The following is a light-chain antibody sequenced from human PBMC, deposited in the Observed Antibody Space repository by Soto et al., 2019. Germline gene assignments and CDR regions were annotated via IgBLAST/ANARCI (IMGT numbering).Light chain of an antibody. CDR3: SSYTTSLTLV. CDR1: SSNIGAYNY. V-gene: IGLV2-14*01. CDR2: GNT. Sequence: QSALTQPGSVSGAPGQRITISCTGSSSNIGAYNYVSWYQQHPGKAPKLLIYGNTNRPSGLSNRFSGFKSGNTASLTISGLLAEDDADYYCSSYTTSLTLVFGGGTKLTVL. J-gene: IGLJ3*02.